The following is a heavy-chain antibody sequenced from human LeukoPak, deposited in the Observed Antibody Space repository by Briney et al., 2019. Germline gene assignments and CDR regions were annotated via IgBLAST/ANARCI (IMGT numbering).Heavy chain of an antibody. J-gene: IGHJ3*02. CDR2: IRFDGSNT. CDR1: GFTFSSYG. Sequence: GGSLRLSCAASGFTFSSYGMHWVRQAPGKGLEWVAFIRFDGSNTYYADSVKGRFTISRDNAKNSLYLQMNSLRAEDTAVYYCARDSPAATYAFDIWGQGTTVTVSS. CDR3: ARDSPAATYAFDI. D-gene: IGHD2-2*01. V-gene: IGHV3-30*02.